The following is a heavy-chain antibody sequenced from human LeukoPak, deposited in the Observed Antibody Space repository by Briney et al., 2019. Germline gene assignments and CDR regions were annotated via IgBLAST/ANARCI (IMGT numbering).Heavy chain of an antibody. J-gene: IGHJ5*02. CDR3: ARRLYSSGWSFWFDP. CDR1: GFTFDDYA. D-gene: IGHD6-19*01. V-gene: IGHV3-9*01. Sequence: PGGSLRLSCAASGFTFDDYAMHWVRQAPGKGLEWVSGISWNSGSIGYADSVKGRFTISRDNAKNSLYLQMNSLRAEDTAVYYCARRLYSSGWSFWFDPWGQGTLVIVSS. CDR2: ISWNSGSI.